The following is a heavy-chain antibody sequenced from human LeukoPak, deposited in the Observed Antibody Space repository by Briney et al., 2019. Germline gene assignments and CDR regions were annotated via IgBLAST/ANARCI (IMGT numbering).Heavy chain of an antibody. Sequence: ASVKVSCKASGYTFTGFYVHWVRQAPGQGLEWMGWINPNSGGTNYAQKFQGRATMTRDTSISTAYMELSRLRSDDTAVYYCAREDVVVVAARVEENNWFDPWGQGTLVTVSS. D-gene: IGHD2-15*01. CDR1: GYTFTGFY. J-gene: IGHJ5*02. CDR2: INPNSGGT. CDR3: AREDVVVVAARVEENNWFDP. V-gene: IGHV1-2*02.